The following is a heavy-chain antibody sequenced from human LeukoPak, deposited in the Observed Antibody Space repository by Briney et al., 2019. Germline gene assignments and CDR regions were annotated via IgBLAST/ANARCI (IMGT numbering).Heavy chain of an antibody. Sequence: SETLSLTCTVSGGSISSSSYYWGWIRQPPGKGLEWIGSIYYSGSTYYNPSLKSRATISVDTSKNQFSLKLSSVTAADTAVYYCATSIAVAGSNFDYWGQGTLVTVSS. J-gene: IGHJ4*02. CDR2: IYYSGST. D-gene: IGHD6-19*01. V-gene: IGHV4-39*01. CDR3: ATSIAVAGSNFDY. CDR1: GGSISSSSYY.